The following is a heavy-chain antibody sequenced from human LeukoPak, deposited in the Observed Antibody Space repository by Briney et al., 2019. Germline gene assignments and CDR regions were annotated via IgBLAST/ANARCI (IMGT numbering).Heavy chain of an antibody. V-gene: IGHV3-20*04. J-gene: IGHJ4*02. Sequence: GGSLRLSCAASGFTFDDYGMSWVRQAPGKGLEWVSGINWNGGSTGYADSVKGRFTISRDNAKNSLYLQMNSLRAEDTAVYYCAKDSWEVGATSEIDYWGQGTLVTVSS. CDR3: AKDSWEVGATSEIDY. D-gene: IGHD1-26*01. CDR2: INWNGGST. CDR1: GFTFDDYG.